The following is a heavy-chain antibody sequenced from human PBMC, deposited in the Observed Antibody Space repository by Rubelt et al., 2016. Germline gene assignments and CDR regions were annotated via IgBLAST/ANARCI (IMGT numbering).Heavy chain of an antibody. V-gene: IGHV1-18*04. CDR2: ISAYNGNT. CDR1: GYTFTGYY. D-gene: IGHD6-13*01. J-gene: IGHJ4*02. Sequence: QVQLVQSGAEVKKPGASVKISCKASGYTFTGYYMHWVRQAPGQGLEWMGWISAYNGNTNYARKLQGRVTRTTDTSTSTAYMELRSLRSDDTAVYYCARDTRYSSSSNFDYWGQGTLVTVSS. CDR3: ARDTRYSSSSNFDY.